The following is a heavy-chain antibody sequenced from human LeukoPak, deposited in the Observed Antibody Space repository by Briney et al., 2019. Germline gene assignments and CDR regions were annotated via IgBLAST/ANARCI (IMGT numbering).Heavy chain of an antibody. CDR3: ARAARHFWSGYYTGANWFDP. J-gene: IGHJ5*02. CDR2: INHSGST. V-gene: IGHV4-34*01. Sequence: PSETLSLTCAVYGGSFSGYYWSWIRQPPGKGREWIGEINHSGSTNYNPSLKSRVTISVDTSKNQFSLKLSSVTAADTAAYYCARAARHFWSGYYTGANWFDPWGQGTLVTVSS. CDR1: GGSFSGYY. D-gene: IGHD3-3*02.